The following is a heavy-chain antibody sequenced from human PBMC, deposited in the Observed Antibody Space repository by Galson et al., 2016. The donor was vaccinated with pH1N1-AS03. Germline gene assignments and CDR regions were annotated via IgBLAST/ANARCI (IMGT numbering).Heavy chain of an antibody. V-gene: IGHV3-13*01. Sequence: SLRLSCAGAGFTFSSHDMYWVRQPPGKGLEWVSASGTAGVTYYAGSVKGRFTISRENAKNSLYLQMNSLRAGDTAVYYCARGKEGYFYGMDVWGQGTTVTVSS. CDR2: SGTAGVT. J-gene: IGHJ6*02. CDR1: GFTFSSHD. CDR3: ARGKEGYFYGMDV. D-gene: IGHD3-10*01.